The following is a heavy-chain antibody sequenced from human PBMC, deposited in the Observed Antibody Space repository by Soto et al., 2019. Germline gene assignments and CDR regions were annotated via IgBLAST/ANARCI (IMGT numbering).Heavy chain of an antibody. J-gene: IGHJ4*02. Sequence: QVQLVQSGAEVKKPGSSVKVSCKASGGTFSSYTISWVRQAPGQGLEWMGRIIPILGIANYAQKFQGRVTITADKSTRTAYMELSSLRSEDTAVYYCARDLDTGGYGDYQPLDYWGQGTLVTVSS. CDR2: IIPILGIA. CDR3: ARDLDTGGYGDYQPLDY. D-gene: IGHD4-17*01. CDR1: GGTFSSYT. V-gene: IGHV1-69*08.